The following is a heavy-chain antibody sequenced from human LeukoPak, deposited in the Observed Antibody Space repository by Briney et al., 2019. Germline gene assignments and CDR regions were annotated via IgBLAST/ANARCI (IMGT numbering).Heavy chain of an antibody. CDR3: ARAAFDSSGYDY. J-gene: IGHJ4*02. V-gene: IGHV3-13*01. Sequence: GGSLRLSCAASGFTFSSYDMRWVRHATGKGLEWVSAIGTAGDTYYPGSVKGRFTISRENAKNSLYLQMNSLRAGDTAVYYCARAAFDSSGYDYWGQGTLVTVSS. CDR1: GFTFSSYD. CDR2: IGTAGDT. D-gene: IGHD3-22*01.